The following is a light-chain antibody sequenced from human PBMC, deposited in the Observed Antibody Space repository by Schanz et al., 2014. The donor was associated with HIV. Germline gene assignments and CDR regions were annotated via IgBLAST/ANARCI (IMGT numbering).Light chain of an antibody. J-gene: IGLJ2*01. CDR2: NTY. CDR1: SSSIKTNT. CDR3: SSHAGSDKFGI. V-gene: IGLV1-44*01. Sequence: QSVLTQPPSASGTPGQRVTISCSGSSSSIKTNTVNWFQQLPGTAPKLLIYNTYHRPSGVPDRFSGSESGTSASLAISGLQSEDEADYYCSSHAGSDKFGIFGGGTKLTVL.